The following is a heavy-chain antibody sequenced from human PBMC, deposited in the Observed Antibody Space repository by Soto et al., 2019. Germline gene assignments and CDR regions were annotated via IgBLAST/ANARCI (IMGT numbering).Heavy chain of an antibody. J-gene: IGHJ4*02. CDR3: TRTTAFDF. V-gene: IGHV5-51*01. CDR2: IYPGDSDT. CDR1: GYSFTSYW. D-gene: IGHD4-17*01. Sequence: PGASLKISCKGSGYSFTSYWIGWVRQMPGKGLEWMGIIYPGDSDTRYSPSFQGQVTISADDSISTAYLQWSSLRASDAAMYYCTRTTAFDFWGQGTLVTVSS.